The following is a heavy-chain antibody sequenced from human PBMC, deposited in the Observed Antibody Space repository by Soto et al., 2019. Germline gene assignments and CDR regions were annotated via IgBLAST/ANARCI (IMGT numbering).Heavy chain of an antibody. D-gene: IGHD3-9*01. CDR1: GGSISSGDYY. Sequence: PSETLSLTCTVSGGSISSGDYYWSWIRQPPGKGLEWIGYIYYSGSTYYNPSLKSRVTISVDTSKNQFSLKLSSVTAADTAVYYCASLRGILTGYYSYYYYGMDVWGQGTTVTVSS. CDR3: ASLRGILTGYYSYYYYGMDV. CDR2: IYYSGST. V-gene: IGHV4-30-4*01. J-gene: IGHJ6*02.